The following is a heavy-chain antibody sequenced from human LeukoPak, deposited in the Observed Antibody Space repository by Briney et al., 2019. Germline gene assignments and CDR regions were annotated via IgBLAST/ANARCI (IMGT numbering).Heavy chain of an antibody. CDR3: ARDLGDTAMPSNWFDP. D-gene: IGHD5-18*01. CDR2: INPSGGST. CDR1: GYTFTSYY. J-gene: IGHJ5*02. Sequence: ASVKVSCKASGYTFTSYYMHWVRQAPGQGLEWMGIINPSGGSTSYAQKFQGRVTMTRDTSTSTVYMELSSLRSEDTAVYYCARDLGDTAMPSNWFDPGAREPWSPSPQ. V-gene: IGHV1-46*01.